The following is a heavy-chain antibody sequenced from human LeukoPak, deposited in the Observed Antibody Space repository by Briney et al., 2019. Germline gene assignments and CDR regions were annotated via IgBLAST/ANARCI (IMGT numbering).Heavy chain of an antibody. J-gene: IGHJ4*02. CDR2: IIPIFGTA. CDR1: GGTFSSYA. CDR3: ARGDDYGGNPGYY. D-gene: IGHD4-23*01. V-gene: IGHV1-69*13. Sequence: ASVKVSCKASGGTFSSYAISWVRQAPGQGLEWMGGIIPIFGTANYAQKFQGRVTITADESTSTAYMELSSLRSEDTAVYYCARGDDYGGNPGYYWGQGTLVTVSS.